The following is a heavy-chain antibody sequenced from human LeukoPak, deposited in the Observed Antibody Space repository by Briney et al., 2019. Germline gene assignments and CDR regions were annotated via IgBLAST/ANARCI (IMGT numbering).Heavy chain of an antibody. Sequence: GRSLRLSCAASGFTFSSYGMHWVRQAPGKGLEWVAVISYDGSNKYYADSVKGRFTISRDNSKNTLYLQMNSLRAEDTAVYYCAKEGDYGDYFFDYWGQGTLVTVSS. CDR3: AKEGDYGDYFFDY. CDR2: ISYDGSNK. J-gene: IGHJ4*02. D-gene: IGHD4-17*01. V-gene: IGHV3-30*18. CDR1: GFTFSSYG.